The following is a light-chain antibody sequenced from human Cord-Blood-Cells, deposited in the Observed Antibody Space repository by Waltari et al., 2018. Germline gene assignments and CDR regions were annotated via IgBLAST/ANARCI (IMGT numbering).Light chain of an antibody. J-gene: IGKJ2*01. CDR1: QSVLYSSNNKNY. CDR3: QQYYSTPYT. CDR2: WAS. Sequence: DIVLTQSPDSLDVSLGERATINCKSSQSVLYSSNNKNYLAWYQQKPGQPPKLLIYWASTRESGVPERFSGSGSGTDFTLTISSLQAEDVAVYYCQQYYSTPYTFGQGTKLEIK. V-gene: IGKV4-1*01.